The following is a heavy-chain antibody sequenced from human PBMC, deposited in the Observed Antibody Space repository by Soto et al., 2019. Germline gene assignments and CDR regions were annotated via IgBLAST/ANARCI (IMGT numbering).Heavy chain of an antibody. D-gene: IGHD3-22*01. CDR1: GGSISSYS. Sequence: QVQLQESGPGLVKPSETLSLTFTVSGGSISSYSWSWIRQPPGKGLEWIGYIYYSGSTNYNPSLKSRVPLSVDTSKNQCSLKLSSVTAADTAVYCCARGTSYYYDPGRYFDLWGRGTLVTVSS. V-gene: IGHV4-59*01. CDR3: ARGTSYYYDPGRYFDL. J-gene: IGHJ2*01. CDR2: IYYSGST.